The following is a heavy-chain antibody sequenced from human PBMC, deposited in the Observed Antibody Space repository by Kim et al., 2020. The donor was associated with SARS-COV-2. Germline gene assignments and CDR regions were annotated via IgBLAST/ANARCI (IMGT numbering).Heavy chain of an antibody. D-gene: IGHD6-19*01. CDR1: GFTVSSCG. CDR2: ITYDGDNNKK. Sequence: GGSLRLSCAASGFTVSSCGMHWVRQAPGKGLEWLTVITYDGDNNKKYYADSVRGRFTISRDNSRNTLYLNMNSLRVEDTALYYCVKEQSSGWYRTSDYWGQGTLVTDSS. J-gene: IGHJ4*02. V-gene: IGHV3-30*18. CDR3: VKEQSSGWYRTSDY.